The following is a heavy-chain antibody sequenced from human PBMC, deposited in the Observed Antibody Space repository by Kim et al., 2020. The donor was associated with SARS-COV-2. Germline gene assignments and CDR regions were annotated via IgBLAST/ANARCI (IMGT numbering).Heavy chain of an antibody. Sequence: FQGRVTITRDTSASTAYMELSSLRSEDTAVYYCARSDVLRYFDWLFPSDYWGQGTLVTVSS. D-gene: IGHD3-9*01. V-gene: IGHV1-3*01. J-gene: IGHJ4*02. CDR3: ARSDVLRYFDWLFPSDY.